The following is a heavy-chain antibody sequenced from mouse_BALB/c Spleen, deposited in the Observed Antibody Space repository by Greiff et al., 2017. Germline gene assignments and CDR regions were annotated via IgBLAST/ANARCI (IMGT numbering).Heavy chain of an antibody. CDR1: GFTFNTYA. V-gene: IGHV10-1*02. CDR2: IRSKSNNYAT. Sequence: EVQVVESGGGLVQPKGSLKLSCAASGFTFNTYAMNWVRQAPGKGLEWVARIRSKSNNYATYYADSVKDRFTISRDDSQSMLYLQMNNLKTEDTAMYYCAGGYYVGFDYWGQGTTLTVSS. CDR3: AGGYYVGFDY. J-gene: IGHJ2*01. D-gene: IGHD2-3*01.